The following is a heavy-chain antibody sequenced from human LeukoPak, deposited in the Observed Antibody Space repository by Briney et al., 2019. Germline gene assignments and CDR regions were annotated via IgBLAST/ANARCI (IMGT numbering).Heavy chain of an antibody. J-gene: IGHJ5*02. CDR3: ARDGWFGDYNWFDP. CDR1: GFTFSSYS. Sequence: TGGSLRLSCAASGFTFSSYSMNWVRQAPGKGLEWVSYISSASNTIYYADSEKGRFTISRDNAKNSLYLQMNSLRAEDTAMYYCARDGWFGDYNWFDPWGQGTLVTVSS. V-gene: IGHV3-48*01. D-gene: IGHD3-10*01. CDR2: ISSASNTI.